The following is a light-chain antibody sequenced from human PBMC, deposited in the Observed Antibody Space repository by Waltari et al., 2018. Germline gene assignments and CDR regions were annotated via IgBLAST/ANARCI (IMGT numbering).Light chain of an antibody. CDR1: SSNFGNNY. CDR3: GTWDSSLRGGV. CDR2: DNN. Sequence: QSVLPQPPSVSAAPGQKVTISCPGRSSNFGNNYLAWYQQFPGTAPKPLIYDNNKRPSGIPDRFSGSKSGTSATLGITGLQTGDEADYYCGTWDSSLRGGVFGGGTKLTVL. J-gene: IGLJ2*01. V-gene: IGLV1-51*01.